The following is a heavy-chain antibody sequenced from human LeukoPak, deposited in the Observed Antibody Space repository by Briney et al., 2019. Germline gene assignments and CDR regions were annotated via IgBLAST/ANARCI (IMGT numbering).Heavy chain of an antibody. D-gene: IGHD6-6*01. Sequence: RASVKVSCKASGYTFTSYYMHWVRQAPGQGLEWMGIINPSGGSTSYAQKFQGRVTMTRDTSISTAYMELSRLRSDDTAVYYCARVFAPSLGYSSSWQVVGAFDIWGQGTMVTVSS. J-gene: IGHJ3*02. CDR1: GYTFTSYY. CDR2: INPSGGST. CDR3: ARVFAPSLGYSSSWQVVGAFDI. V-gene: IGHV1-46*01.